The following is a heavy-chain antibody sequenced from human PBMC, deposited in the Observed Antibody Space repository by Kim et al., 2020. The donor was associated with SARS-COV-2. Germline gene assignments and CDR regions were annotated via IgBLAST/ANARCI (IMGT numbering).Heavy chain of an antibody. J-gene: IGHJ4*02. CDR2: GGTT. V-gene: IGHV3-23*01. Sequence: GGTTFYADSVKGRFTISRDNSRNTLYLQMSSLTAEDTAIYYCAKTYNFDSWGQGTLVTVSS. CDR3: AKTYNFDS.